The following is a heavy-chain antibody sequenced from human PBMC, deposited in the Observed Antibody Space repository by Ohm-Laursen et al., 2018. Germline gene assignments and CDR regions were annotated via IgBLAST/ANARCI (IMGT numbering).Heavy chain of an antibody. CDR3: AKARGAGDFKSYFDY. D-gene: IGHD3-10*01. V-gene: IGHV3-9*01. Sequence: SLRLSCTATGFSFDDYAMHWVRQAPGKGLEWVSGISWNSGSIGYADSVKGRFTISRDNAKNSLYLQMNSLRAEDTALYYCAKARGAGDFKSYFDYWGQGTLVTVSS. CDR1: GFSFDDYA. J-gene: IGHJ4*01. CDR2: ISWNSGSI.